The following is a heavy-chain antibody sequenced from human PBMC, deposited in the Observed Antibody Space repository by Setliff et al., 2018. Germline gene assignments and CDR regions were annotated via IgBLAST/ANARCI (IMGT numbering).Heavy chain of an antibody. D-gene: IGHD3-3*01. CDR1: GGSFSNYA. CDR2: IIPILGIA. V-gene: IGHV1-69*10. Sequence: ASVKVSCKASGGSFSNYAISWVRQAPGQGLDWMGGIIPILGIANYAQKFQGRVTITADKSTSTAYMELSSLRSEDTAVYYCARLVSGYDFWSGYWNYYYYYYYMDVWGKGTTVTVSS. J-gene: IGHJ6*03. CDR3: ARLVSGYDFWSGYWNYYYYYYYMDV.